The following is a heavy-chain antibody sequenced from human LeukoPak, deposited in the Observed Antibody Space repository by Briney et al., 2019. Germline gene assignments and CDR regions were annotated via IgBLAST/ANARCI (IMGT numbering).Heavy chain of an antibody. V-gene: IGHV1-18*01. Sequence: ASVKVSCKASGYTFTSYGISWVRQAPGQGLEWMGWISAYNGNTNYAQKLQGRVTMTTGTSTSTAYMELRSLRSEDTAVYYCARGLNYCSSTSCYISAFDIWGQGTMVTVSS. CDR2: ISAYNGNT. CDR3: ARGLNYCSSTSCYISAFDI. D-gene: IGHD2-2*02. CDR1: GYTFTSYG. J-gene: IGHJ3*02.